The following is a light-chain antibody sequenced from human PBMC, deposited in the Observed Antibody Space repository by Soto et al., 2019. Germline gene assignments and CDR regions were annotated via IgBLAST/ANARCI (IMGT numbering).Light chain of an antibody. J-gene: IGLJ1*01. Sequence: QLVLTQPASVSGSPGQSITISCTGSSSDVGSFNYVSWYQQHPGKAPKIMIFEVSYRPSGVSNRFSGSKSGNTASLTISGLQAEDEADYYCSSYTSISTYVFGTGTKLTVL. CDR3: SSYTSISTYV. CDR1: SSDVGSFNY. V-gene: IGLV2-14*01. CDR2: EVS.